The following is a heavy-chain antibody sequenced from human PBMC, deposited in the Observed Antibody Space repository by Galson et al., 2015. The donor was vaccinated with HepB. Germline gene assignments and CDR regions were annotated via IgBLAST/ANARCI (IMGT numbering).Heavy chain of an antibody. CDR2: ISGSDGST. J-gene: IGHJ4*02. D-gene: IGHD5-18*01. CDR1: GFTFSSYA. Sequence: SLRLSCAASGFTFSSYAMSWVRQAPGKGPEWVSTISGSDGSTYYADSVKGRFTISRDNSKNTLYLQMNSLRAEDTAVYHCAKGYSSRSHVSPIVDYWGQGTLVTVSS. V-gene: IGHV3-23*01. CDR3: AKGYSSRSHVSPIVDY.